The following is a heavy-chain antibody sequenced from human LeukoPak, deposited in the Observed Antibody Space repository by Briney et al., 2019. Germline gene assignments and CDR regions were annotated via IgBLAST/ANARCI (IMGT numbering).Heavy chain of an antibody. CDR2: ISSSGSTI. Sequence: PGGSLRLSCAASGFTFSSYEMNWVRQAPGKGLEWVSYISSSGSTIYYADSVKGRFTISRDNAKNSLYLQMNSLRAEDTAVYYCARDHDFWSGHTLSWFDPWGQGTLVTVSS. J-gene: IGHJ5*02. D-gene: IGHD3-3*01. CDR3: ARDHDFWSGHTLSWFDP. V-gene: IGHV3-48*03. CDR1: GFTFSSYE.